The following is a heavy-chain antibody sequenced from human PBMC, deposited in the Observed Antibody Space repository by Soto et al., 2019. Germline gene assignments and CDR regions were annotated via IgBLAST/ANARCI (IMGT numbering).Heavy chain of an antibody. CDR1: GFTFSSYG. CDR3: AKDLSSGWDGGSDY. D-gene: IGHD6-19*01. CDR2: ISYDGSNK. V-gene: IGHV3-30*18. J-gene: IGHJ4*02. Sequence: GGSLRLSCAASGFTFSSYGMHWVRQAPGKGLEWVAVISYDGSNKYYADSVKGRFTISRDNSKNTLYLQMNSLRAEDTAVYYCAKDLSSGWDGGSDYWGQGTLVTVSS.